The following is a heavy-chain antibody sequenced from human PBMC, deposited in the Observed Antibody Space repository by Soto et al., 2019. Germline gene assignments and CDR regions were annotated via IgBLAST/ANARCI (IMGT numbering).Heavy chain of an antibody. J-gene: IGHJ6*02. CDR2: IYHSGST. CDR3: ARVFYYFWSDPHYYGMDF. V-gene: IGHV4-4*02. D-gene: IGHD3-3*01. CDR1: GGSISSSNW. Sequence: ASETLSLTCAVSGGSISSSNWWSWVRQPPGKGLEWIGEIYHSGSTNYNPSLKSRVTISVDKSKNQFSLKLSSVTAADTAVYYCARVFYYFWSDPHYYGMDFWGQGTTVTVSS.